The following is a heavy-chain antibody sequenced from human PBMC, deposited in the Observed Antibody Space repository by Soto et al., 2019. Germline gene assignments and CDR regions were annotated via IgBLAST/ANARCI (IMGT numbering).Heavy chain of an antibody. J-gene: IGHJ4*02. CDR3: ARSERNYGSGSYYPNFDY. V-gene: IGHV1-46*01. CDR1: GYTFTSYG. D-gene: IGHD3-10*01. CDR2: INPSGGST. Sequence: ASVKVSCKASGYTFTSYGISWVRQAPGQGLEWMGIINPSGGSTSYAQKFQGRVTMTRDTSTSTVYMELSSLRSEDTAVYYCARSERNYGSGSYYPNFDYWGQGTLVTVSS.